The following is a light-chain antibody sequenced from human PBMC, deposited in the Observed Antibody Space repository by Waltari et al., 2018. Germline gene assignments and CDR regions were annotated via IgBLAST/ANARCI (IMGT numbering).Light chain of an antibody. J-gene: IGLJ2*01. CDR2: DDF. CDR3: HVWHSYSERVV. V-gene: IGLV3-21*02. Sequence: YVVAQPPSVSVAPGQTARTTCGGDNLGSLSAPCYQQKPGQAPLLAVFDDFDRPSGIPERFSGSNLGNTATLTISAVEAGDEADYYCHVWHSYSERVVFGGGTRLVLL. CDR1: NLGSLS.